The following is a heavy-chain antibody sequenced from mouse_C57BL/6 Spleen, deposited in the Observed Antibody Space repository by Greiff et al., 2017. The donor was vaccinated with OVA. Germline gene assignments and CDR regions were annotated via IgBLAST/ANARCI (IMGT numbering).Heavy chain of an antibody. J-gene: IGHJ4*01. Sequence: QVQLKQSGAELVKPGASVKMSCKASGYTFTTYPIEWMKQNHGKSLEWIGNFHPYNDDTKYNEKFKGKATLTVEKSSSTVYLEVSRLTSDDSAVYYCARNGYGNYGYAMDYWGQGTSVTVSS. V-gene: IGHV1-47*01. CDR3: ARNGYGNYGYAMDY. CDR2: FHPYNDDT. D-gene: IGHD2-10*02. CDR1: GYTFTTYP.